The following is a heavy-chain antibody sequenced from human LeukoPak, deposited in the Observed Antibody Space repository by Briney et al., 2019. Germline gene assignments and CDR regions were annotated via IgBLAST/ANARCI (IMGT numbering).Heavy chain of an antibody. CDR3: ARAPGMATIYFDY. D-gene: IGHD5-24*01. V-gene: IGHV3-33*01. Sequence: GRSLRLPCAASGFTFSSYGMHWVRQAPGKGLEWVAVIWYDGSNKYYADSVKGRFTISRDNSKNTLYLQMNSLRAEDTAVYYCARAPGMATIYFDYWGQGTLVTVSS. CDR1: GFTFSSYG. J-gene: IGHJ4*02. CDR2: IWYDGSNK.